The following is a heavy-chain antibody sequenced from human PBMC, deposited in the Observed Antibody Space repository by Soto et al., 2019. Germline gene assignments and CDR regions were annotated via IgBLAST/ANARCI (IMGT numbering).Heavy chain of an antibody. V-gene: IGHV4-31*02. CDR2: MYNSGST. CDR1: GGSISSGDYY. J-gene: IGHJ4*02. Sequence: PSETLSLTXTVSGGSISSGDYYWNWIRQHPGKGLEWIGYMYNSGSTYYNTSLKSRVTISVDTSKNQFSLKLSSVTAADTAVYYCARDRSGGSCYYDYWGQGTLVTVSS. CDR3: ARDRSGGSCYYDY. D-gene: IGHD2-15*01.